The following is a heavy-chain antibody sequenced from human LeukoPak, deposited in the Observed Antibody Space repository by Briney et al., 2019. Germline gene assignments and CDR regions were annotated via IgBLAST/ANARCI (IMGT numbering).Heavy chain of an antibody. J-gene: IGHJ3*02. D-gene: IGHD2-2*01. V-gene: IGHV3-64D*09. CDR1: GFTFSSYA. Sequence: GGSLRLSRSASGFTFSSYAMHWVRQAPGKGLEYVSAISSDGGSTYYADSLKGRLTISRDNSKNTLYLQMSSLRAEDTAMYYCVKGGYCSSISCYAAFDIWGQGTMAPVSS. CDR2: ISSDGGST. CDR3: VKGGYCSSISCYAAFDI.